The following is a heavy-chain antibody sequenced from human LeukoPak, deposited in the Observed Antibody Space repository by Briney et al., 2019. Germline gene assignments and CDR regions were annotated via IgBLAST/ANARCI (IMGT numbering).Heavy chain of an antibody. CDR1: GYTLTELS. V-gene: IGHV1-24*01. Sequence: GASVKVSCKVSGYTLTELSMHWVRQAPGKGLEWMGGFDPEDGETIYAQKFQGRVTMTEDTSTDTAYMELSSLRSEDTAVYYCARMGGCSGGSCYPGAFDIWGQGTMVTVSS. J-gene: IGHJ3*02. D-gene: IGHD2-15*01. CDR2: FDPEDGET. CDR3: ARMGGCSGGSCYPGAFDI.